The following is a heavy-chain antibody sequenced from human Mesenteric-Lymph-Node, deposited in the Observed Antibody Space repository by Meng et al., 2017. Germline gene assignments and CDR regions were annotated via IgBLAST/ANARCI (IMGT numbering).Heavy chain of an antibody. Sequence: ASVKVSCKASGGTFSNYAISWVRQAPGQGLEWMGRISGYNGNTNYAQKLQGRVTMTTDTSTSTVYMELRSLRSDDTAVYYCARGGGGYSLDYWGQGTLVTVSS. V-gene: IGHV1-18*01. CDR3: ARGGGGYSLDY. J-gene: IGHJ4*02. CDR2: ISGYNGNT. D-gene: IGHD5-12*01. CDR1: GGTFSNYA.